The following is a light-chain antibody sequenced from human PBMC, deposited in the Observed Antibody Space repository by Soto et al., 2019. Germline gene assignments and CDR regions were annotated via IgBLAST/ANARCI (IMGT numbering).Light chain of an antibody. V-gene: IGLV2-14*01. CDR2: DVT. CDR1: SSDVGGYNY. Sequence: QSALTQPASVSGSPGQSITISCTGTSSDVGGYNYVSWYQQHPVKAPKLMIYDVTNRPSGVSDRFSGSKSDNTASLTISGLQSEDEADYYCSSYTSSSTPDVFGTGTQLTVL. CDR3: SSYTSSSTPDV. J-gene: IGLJ1*01.